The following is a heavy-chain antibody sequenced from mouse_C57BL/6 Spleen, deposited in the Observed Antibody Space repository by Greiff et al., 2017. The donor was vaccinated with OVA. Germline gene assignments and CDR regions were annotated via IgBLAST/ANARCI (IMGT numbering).Heavy chain of an antibody. Sequence: VQLQQPGAELVKPGASVKLSCKASGYTFTSYWMHWVKQRPGRGLEWIGRIDPNSGGTKYNEKFKSKATLTVDKPSSTAYMQLSSLTSEDSAVYYCVRSLITTVVATPMDYWGQGTSVTVSS. J-gene: IGHJ4*01. D-gene: IGHD1-1*01. CDR1: GYTFTSYW. CDR2: IDPNSGGT. CDR3: VRSLITTVVATPMDY. V-gene: IGHV1-72*01.